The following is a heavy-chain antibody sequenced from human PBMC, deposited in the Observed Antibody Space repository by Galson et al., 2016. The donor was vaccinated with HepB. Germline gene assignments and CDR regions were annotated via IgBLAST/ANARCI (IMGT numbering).Heavy chain of an antibody. CDR1: GLTFQNYT. CDR3: AKDRYCGGCACSWSYFDL. Sequence: SLRLSCAASGLTFQNYTMTWVRQAPGKGLEWVSGISGGGGRSSYADSVQGRLTISRDNPKNTVYLQIHSLGAEDTAVYFCAKDRYCGGCACSWSYFDLWGPGIQVTVSS. CDR2: ISGGGGRS. V-gene: IGHV3-23*01. J-gene: IGHJ4*02. D-gene: IGHD2-21*01.